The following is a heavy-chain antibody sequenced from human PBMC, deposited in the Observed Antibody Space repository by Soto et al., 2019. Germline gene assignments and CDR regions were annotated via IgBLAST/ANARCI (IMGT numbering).Heavy chain of an antibody. D-gene: IGHD4-17*01. V-gene: IGHV4-39*01. CDR1: ARSISSLGYY. J-gene: IGHJ5*02. CDR2: IYYSGST. Sequence: XQSRSPDRTVSARSISSLGYYWGWTRPPRGKGLEWIGSIYYSGSTYYNPSLKNRVTISVDTSKNKFSLKLSCVAAAETAVYYCASIRGDYVGAKWFDTWGQGTLVTVSS. CDR3: ASIRGDYVGAKWFDT.